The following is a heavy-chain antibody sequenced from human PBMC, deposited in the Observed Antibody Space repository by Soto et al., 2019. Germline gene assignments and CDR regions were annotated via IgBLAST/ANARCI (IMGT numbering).Heavy chain of an antibody. J-gene: IGHJ3*02. CDR1: GFAFSSYS. D-gene: IGHD3-22*01. Sequence: GGSLRLSCAASGFAFSSYSMNWVRQAPGKGLEWVSYISSSSSTVYYADSVKGRFTISRDNAKNSLYLQMNSLRDEDTAVYYCARDHYYDSSGYQDAFDIWGQGTMVTVSS. V-gene: IGHV3-48*02. CDR3: ARDHYYDSSGYQDAFDI. CDR2: ISSSSSTV.